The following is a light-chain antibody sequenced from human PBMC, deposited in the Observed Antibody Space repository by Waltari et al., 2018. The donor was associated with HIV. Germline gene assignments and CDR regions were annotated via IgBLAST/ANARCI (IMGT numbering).Light chain of an antibody. J-gene: IGLJ3*02. CDR1: DTAFSLYKF. Sequence: AVTQPASVSGLPGQSTTISCTGDDTAFSLYKFVSWYQQHSGKPPRLILYDVDSRASGVSDRFSGSMSGNTASLTISGLRAEDEGHYYCASFTGDNTVMFGGGTEVTVL. CDR3: ASFTGDNTVM. V-gene: IGLV2-14*03. CDR2: DVD.